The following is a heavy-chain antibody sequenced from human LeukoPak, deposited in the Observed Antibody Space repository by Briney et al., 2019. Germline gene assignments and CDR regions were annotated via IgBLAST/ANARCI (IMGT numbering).Heavy chain of an antibody. V-gene: IGHV4-39*07. J-gene: IGHJ4*02. Sequence: SETLSLTCTVSGGSISSISYYWSWIRQPPGKGLEWIGEINHSGSTNYNPSLKSRVTVSVDTSKNQFSLKLSSVTAADTAVYYCASRVGVWGQGTLVTVSS. CDR2: INHSGST. CDR3: ASRVGV. CDR1: GGSISSISYY. D-gene: IGHD3-3*01.